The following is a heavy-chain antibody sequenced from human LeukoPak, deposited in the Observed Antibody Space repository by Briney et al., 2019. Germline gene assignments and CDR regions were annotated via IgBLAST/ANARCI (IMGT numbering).Heavy chain of an antibody. CDR3: ARQARGVHFDY. J-gene: IGHJ4*02. Sequence: SETLSLTCNVSGGSIHSYYWNWIRQPAGKGLEWIASIYYSGSTYYNPSLKSRVTISVDRSKNRFSLKLNSVTAADTAVYFCARQARGVHFDYWGQGTLVTVSS. CDR2: IYYSGST. V-gene: IGHV4-59*05. D-gene: IGHD3-10*01. CDR1: GGSIHSYY.